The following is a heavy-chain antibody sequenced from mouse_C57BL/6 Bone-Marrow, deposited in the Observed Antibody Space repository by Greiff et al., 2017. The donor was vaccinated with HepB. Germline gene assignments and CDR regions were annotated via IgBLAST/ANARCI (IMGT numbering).Heavy chain of an antibody. CDR3: ARHEGNYEYFDV. CDR2: ISNGGGST. J-gene: IGHJ1*03. D-gene: IGHD2-1*01. V-gene: IGHV5-12*01. Sequence: EVQVVESGGGLVQPGGSLKLSCAASGFTFSDYYMYWVRQTPEKRLEWVAYISNGGGSTYYPDTVKGRFTISRDNAKNTLYLQMSRLKSEDTAMYYCARHEGNYEYFDVWGTGTTVTVSS. CDR1: GFTFSDYY.